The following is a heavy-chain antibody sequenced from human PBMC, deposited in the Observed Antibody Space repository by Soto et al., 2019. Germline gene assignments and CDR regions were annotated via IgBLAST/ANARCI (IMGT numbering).Heavy chain of an antibody. J-gene: IGHJ6*03. D-gene: IGHD3-3*01. V-gene: IGHV5-51*01. CDR2: IYPGDSDT. Sequence: GESLKISCKGSGYSFTSYWIGWVRQMPGKGLEWMGIIYPGDSDTRYSPSFQGQVTISADKSISTAYLQWSSLKASDTAMYYCARRGTGFAIFGVDPDVDYYMDVWGKGTTVTVSS. CDR1: GYSFTSYW. CDR3: ARRGTGFAIFGVDPDVDYYMDV.